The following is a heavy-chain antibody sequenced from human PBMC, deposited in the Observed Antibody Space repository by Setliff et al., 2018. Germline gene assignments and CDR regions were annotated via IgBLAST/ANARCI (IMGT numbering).Heavy chain of an antibody. D-gene: IGHD2-15*01. V-gene: IGHV4-61*09. Sequence: SETLSLTCTVSDDSISSRHYYWSWIRQPAGKGLEWPGQIYTSWSTNYNPSLKGRATLSIDASKKQFSLKLTSVTAADTAVYYCARASVVHAIAVGYWGQGTLVTVSS. CDR3: ARASVVHAIAVGY. CDR2: IYTSWST. J-gene: IGHJ4*02. CDR1: DDSISSRHYY.